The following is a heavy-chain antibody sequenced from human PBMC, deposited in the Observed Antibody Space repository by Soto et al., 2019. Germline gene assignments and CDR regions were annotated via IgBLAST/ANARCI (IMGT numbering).Heavy chain of an antibody. CDR1: GFTFSRYA. CDR2: IRGNGDPP. D-gene: IGHD5-12*01. J-gene: IGHJ4*02. CDR3: VKSRGGNNFDFFD. V-gene: IGHV3-64D*06. Sequence: VGSLRLSCSASGFTFSRYAMHWVRQAPGKGLEYVSGIRGNGDPPFYADSVKGRFIISRDNSKNTLFLQMSSLSADDTAVYYCVKSRGGNNFDFFDWGQGALVTVSS.